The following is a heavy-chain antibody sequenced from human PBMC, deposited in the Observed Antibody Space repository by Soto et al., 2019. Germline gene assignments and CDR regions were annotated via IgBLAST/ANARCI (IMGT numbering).Heavy chain of an antibody. CDR2: IKSKTDGGTT. D-gene: IGHD2-21*01. J-gene: IGHJ4*02. CDR1: GFTFSNAW. V-gene: IGHV3-15*01. Sequence: GGSLRLSCAASGFTFSNAWMSWVRQAPGKGLEWVGRIKSKTDGGTTDYAAPVKGRFTISRDDSKNTLYLQMNSLKTEDTAVYYCTTDIGAYCGGDCYSDYWGQGTLVTVSS. CDR3: TTDIGAYCGGDCYSDY.